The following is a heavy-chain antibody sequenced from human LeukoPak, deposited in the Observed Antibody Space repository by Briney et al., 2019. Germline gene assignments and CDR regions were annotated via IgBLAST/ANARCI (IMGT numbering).Heavy chain of an antibody. D-gene: IGHD1-26*01. CDR2: ISGSGGST. CDR3: AKGSIVGATSYYYMDV. Sequence: GGSLRLSCAASGFTFSSYGMNWVRQAPGKGLEWVSGISGSGGSTYYADSVKGRFTISRDNSKNTLYLQMNSLRAEDTAVYYCAKGSIVGATSYYYMDVWGKGTTVTISS. J-gene: IGHJ6*03. CDR1: GFTFSSYG. V-gene: IGHV3-23*01.